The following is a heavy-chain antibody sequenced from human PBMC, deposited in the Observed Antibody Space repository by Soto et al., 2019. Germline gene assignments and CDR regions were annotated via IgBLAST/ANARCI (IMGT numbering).Heavy chain of an antibody. CDR3: ARMAITMVRGVYFDY. J-gene: IGHJ4*02. CDR2: IYYSGTT. Sequence: SETLSLTCTVSGGSISSSSYYWGWIRQPPGKGLEWIGSIYYSGTTYYNPSLKSRVTISVDTSKNQFSLKLRSVTAADTAVYYCARMAITMVRGVYFDYWGQGTLVTVSS. D-gene: IGHD3-10*01. V-gene: IGHV4-39*01. CDR1: GGSISSSSYY.